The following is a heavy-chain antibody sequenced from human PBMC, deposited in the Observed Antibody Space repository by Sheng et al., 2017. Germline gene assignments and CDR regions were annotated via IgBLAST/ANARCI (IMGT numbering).Heavy chain of an antibody. CDR2: IYYSGST. CDR1: GGSVSSGSYY. D-gene: IGHD3-3*01. V-gene: IGHV4-61*01. CDR3: ATSGAIFGVVIYRTY. Sequence: QVQLQESGPGLVKPSETLSLTCTVSGGSVSSGSYYWSWIRQPPGKGLEWIGYIYYSGSTNYNPSLKSRVTISVDTSKNQFSLKLSSVTAADTAVYYCATSGAIFGVVIYRTYWGQGTLVTVSS. J-gene: IGHJ4*02.